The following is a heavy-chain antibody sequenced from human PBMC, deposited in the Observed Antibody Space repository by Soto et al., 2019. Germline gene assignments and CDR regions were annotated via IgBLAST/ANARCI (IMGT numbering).Heavy chain of an antibody. CDR1: GFTFSSHA. CDR2: IWFDGSNK. V-gene: IGHV3-33*01. Sequence: QVQLVESGGGVVQPGESLRLSCASSGFTFSSHAMHWVRQAPGKGLEWVANIWFDGSNKNYADSVKGRFTISRDNSKNTLLLQVNSLRAEDTAIYYCARAAYTSGYYYFDHWGQGTPVTVSS. J-gene: IGHJ4*02. D-gene: IGHD6-19*01. CDR3: ARAAYTSGYYYFDH.